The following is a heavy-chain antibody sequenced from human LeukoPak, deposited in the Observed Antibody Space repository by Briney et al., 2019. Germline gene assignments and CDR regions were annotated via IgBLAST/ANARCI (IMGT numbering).Heavy chain of an antibody. CDR3: AKDGDWAFDH. V-gene: IGHV3-53*05. CDR1: GFTVNNNY. Sequence: PGGSLRLSCAASGFTVNNNYMSWVRQAPGKGLEWVSGIYSGGSTYYADSVKGRFTISRDNSKNTLYLQMNSLRVEDTAVYYCAKDGDWAFDHWAQGTLVSVSS. D-gene: IGHD2-21*02. J-gene: IGHJ4*02. CDR2: IYSGGST.